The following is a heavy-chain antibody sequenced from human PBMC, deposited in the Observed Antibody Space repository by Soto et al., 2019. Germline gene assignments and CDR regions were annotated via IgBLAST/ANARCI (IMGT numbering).Heavy chain of an antibody. D-gene: IGHD3-10*01. J-gene: IGHJ4*02. V-gene: IGHV3-30-3*01. Sequence: LRLSCAAPGFTFCSYAILVFRHSPGKGLEWVSVISYDGSNKYYADSVKCRFTSSRDNSKNTLYLQMNSLRAEDTAVYYCARAGSGSYYSGFDYWGQGTLVTVSS. CDR1: GFTFCSYA. CDR2: ISYDGSNK. CDR3: ARAGSGSYYSGFDY.